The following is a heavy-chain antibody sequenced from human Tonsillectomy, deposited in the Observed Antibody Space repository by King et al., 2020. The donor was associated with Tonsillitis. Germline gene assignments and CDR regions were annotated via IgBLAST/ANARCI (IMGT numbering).Heavy chain of an antibody. V-gene: IGHV3-21*01. CDR3: ARVRGDCYNPNYFDY. CDR2: ISSSSSYI. Sequence: VQLVESGGGLVKPGGSLRLSCAASGFTFSSYSMNWVRQAPGKGLEWVSSISSSSSYIYYADSVKGRFTISRDNAKNSLYLQMNSLRAEDTSVYYCARVRGDCYNPNYFDYWGQVTLVTVSS. D-gene: IGHD5-24*01. J-gene: IGHJ4*02. CDR1: GFTFSSYS.